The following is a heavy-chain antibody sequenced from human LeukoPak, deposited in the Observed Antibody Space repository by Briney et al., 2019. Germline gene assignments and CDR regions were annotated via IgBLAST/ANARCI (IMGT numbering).Heavy chain of an antibody. Sequence: GASVKVSCKASGYTFTGYDINWVRQATGQGLEWMGWMNPNSGNTGYAQKFQGRVTMTRNTSISTAYMELSSLRSEDTAVYYCARVKPGRFPFDYWGQGTLVTVSS. CDR3: ARVKPGRFPFDY. J-gene: IGHJ4*02. CDR2: MNPNSGNT. CDR1: GYTFTGYD. V-gene: IGHV1-8*01.